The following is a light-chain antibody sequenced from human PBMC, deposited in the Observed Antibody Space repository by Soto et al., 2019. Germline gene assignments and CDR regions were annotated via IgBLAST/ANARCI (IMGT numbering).Light chain of an antibody. V-gene: IGKV1-5*03. CDR1: EGISSC. CDR3: QQYNSYSRT. CDR2: KAS. Sequence: EIQRARSPPTRWACPGDSGTITFRASEGISSCLAWYQQKPGQAPKLLIYKASSLDSGVPSRFSGSGSGTEFTLTISSLQPDDFATYYCQQYNSYSRTFGQGTKVDIK. J-gene: IGKJ1*01.